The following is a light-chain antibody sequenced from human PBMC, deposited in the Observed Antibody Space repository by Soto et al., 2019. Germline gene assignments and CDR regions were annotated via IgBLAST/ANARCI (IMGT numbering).Light chain of an antibody. CDR1: QSVSSN. Sequence: EIVMTQSPATLSVSPRERATLSCRASQSVSSNLAWYQQKPGQAPRLLLYGASTRATGISARFSGSGSGTEFTLTISSLQSEDFAVYYCQQYDNWPPITFGQGTRLEIK. CDR2: GAS. V-gene: IGKV3-15*01. J-gene: IGKJ5*01. CDR3: QQYDNWPPIT.